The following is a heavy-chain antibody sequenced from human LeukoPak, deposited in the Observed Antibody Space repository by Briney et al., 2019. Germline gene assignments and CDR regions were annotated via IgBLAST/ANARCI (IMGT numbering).Heavy chain of an antibody. Sequence: SETLSLTCAVYGGSFSGYYWGWIRQPPGKGLEWIGEINHSGSTNYNPSLQSRATISVDTSKNQFSLTLSSVTAADTAVYYCARGGSYSRGYYYYYMDVWGKGTTVTVSS. J-gene: IGHJ6*03. CDR3: ARGGSYSRGYYYYYMDV. D-gene: IGHD6-13*01. CDR1: GGSFSGYY. CDR2: INHSGST. V-gene: IGHV4-34*01.